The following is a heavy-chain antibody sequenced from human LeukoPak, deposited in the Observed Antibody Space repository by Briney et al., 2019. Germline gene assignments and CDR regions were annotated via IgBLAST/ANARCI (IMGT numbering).Heavy chain of an antibody. CDR3: AKEPLSSTSLHAFDI. Sequence: GGSLRLSCAASGFTFSSYWMNWVRQAPGKGLEWVAFIRYDGSNKYYADSVKGRFTISRDNSKNTLYLQMNSLRAEDTAVYYCAKEPLSSTSLHAFDIWGQGTMVTVSS. V-gene: IGHV3-30*02. J-gene: IGHJ3*02. D-gene: IGHD2-2*01. CDR2: IRYDGSNK. CDR1: GFTFSSYW.